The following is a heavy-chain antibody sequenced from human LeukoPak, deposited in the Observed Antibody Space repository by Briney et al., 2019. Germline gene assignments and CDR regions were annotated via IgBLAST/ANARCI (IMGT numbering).Heavy chain of an antibody. D-gene: IGHD2-15*01. Sequence: SVKASCKASGGTFSSYAISWVRQAPGQGLEWMGGIIPIFGTANYAQKFQGRVTITADESTSTAYMELSSLRSEDTAVYYCARVSLASHRYCSAGSCYRNSFDYWGQGTLVTVSS. V-gene: IGHV1-69*13. CDR1: GGTFSSYA. J-gene: IGHJ4*02. CDR3: ARVSLASHRYCSAGSCYRNSFDY. CDR2: IIPIFGTA.